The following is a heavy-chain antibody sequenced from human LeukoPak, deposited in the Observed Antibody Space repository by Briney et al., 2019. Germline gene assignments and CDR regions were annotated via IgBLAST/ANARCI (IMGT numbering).Heavy chain of an antibody. CDR2: ISGSGGST. V-gene: IGHV3-23*01. J-gene: IGHJ4*02. CDR1: GFTFSSYA. Sequence: GGSLRLSCAASGFTFSSYAMNWVRQAPGKGLEWVSTISGSGGSTYYADSVKGRFTISRDNSKNTLYLQMNSLRAEDTAVYYCAKGRPLTGPAGYFDYWGQGTLVTVSS. D-gene: IGHD3-9*01. CDR3: AKGRPLTGPAGYFDY.